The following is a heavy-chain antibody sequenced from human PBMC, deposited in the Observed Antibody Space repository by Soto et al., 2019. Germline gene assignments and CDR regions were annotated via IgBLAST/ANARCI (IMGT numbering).Heavy chain of an antibody. Sequence: QVQLVESGGGVVQPGRSLRLSCAASGFTFSSYAMHWVRQAPGKGLEWVAVISYDGSNKYYADSVKGRFTISRDNSKNTLYLQMNSLRAEDTAVYYCAREGPTTVVTLDYWGQGTLVTVSS. V-gene: IGHV3-30-3*01. CDR2: ISYDGSNK. CDR1: GFTFSSYA. CDR3: AREGPTTVVTLDY. J-gene: IGHJ4*02. D-gene: IGHD4-17*01.